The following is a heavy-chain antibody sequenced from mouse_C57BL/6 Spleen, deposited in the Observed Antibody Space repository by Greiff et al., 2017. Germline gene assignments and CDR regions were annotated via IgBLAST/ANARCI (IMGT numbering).Heavy chain of an antibody. CDR2: IDPEDGDT. CDR1: GFNIKDYY. Sequence: VQLQQPGAELVRPGASVKLSCTASGFNIKDYYMHWVKQRPEQGLEWIGRIDPEDGDTEYAPKFQGKATMTADTSSNTAYLQLSSLTSEDTAVYYWTGGGSSGPFAYWGQGTLVTVSA. CDR3: TGGGSSGPFAY. J-gene: IGHJ3*01. V-gene: IGHV14-1*01. D-gene: IGHD3-2*02.